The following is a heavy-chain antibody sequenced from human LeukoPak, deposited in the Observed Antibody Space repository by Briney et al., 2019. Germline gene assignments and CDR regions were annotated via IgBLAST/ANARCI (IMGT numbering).Heavy chain of an antibody. CDR1: GGSISSGYYY. J-gene: IGHJ5*02. CDR3: ARAQYRIQLWP. CDR2: IYYSRST. Sequence: SETLSLTCTVSGGSISSGYYYWTWIRQPPGKGLEWIGHIYYSRSTYYNPSLKRRVTISVDTSKNQFSLKLSSVTAADTAVYYCARAQYRIQLWPWGQGTLVTVSS. D-gene: IGHD5-18*01. V-gene: IGHV4-30-4*08.